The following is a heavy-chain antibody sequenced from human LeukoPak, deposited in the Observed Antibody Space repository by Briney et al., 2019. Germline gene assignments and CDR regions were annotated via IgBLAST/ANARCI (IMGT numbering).Heavy chain of an antibody. V-gene: IGHV3-30*02. Sequence: GGSLRLSCAASGFTFSTYDMHWVRQAPGKGREWVSFIRYDGSDKLYADSVKGRFTVSRDNSKNTLYLQMNSLRPEDTAVYYCAKRGGSYIGYFDYWGQGTLVTVSS. J-gene: IGHJ4*02. CDR3: AKRGGSYIGYFDY. CDR1: GFTFSTYD. D-gene: IGHD1-26*01. CDR2: IRYDGSDK.